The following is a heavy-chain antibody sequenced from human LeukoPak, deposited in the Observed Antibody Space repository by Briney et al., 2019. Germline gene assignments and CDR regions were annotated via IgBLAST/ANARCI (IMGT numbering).Heavy chain of an antibody. CDR3: VKDPYGAFDV. Sequence: GGSLRLSCVASGFTLKNAWMSWVRQAPGKGMEWVGRIRSKTDGGTTDYAAPVKGRFTISRDSSKNTLYLQMSSLRAEDTAVYYCVKDPYGAFDVWGQGTMVTVSS. V-gene: IGHV3-15*05. D-gene: IGHD3-16*01. CDR1: GFTLKNAW. J-gene: IGHJ3*01. CDR2: IRSKTDGGTT.